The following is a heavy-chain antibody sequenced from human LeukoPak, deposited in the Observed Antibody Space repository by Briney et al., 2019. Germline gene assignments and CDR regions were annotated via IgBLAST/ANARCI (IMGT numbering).Heavy chain of an antibody. CDR1: GDSVSSNSAA. D-gene: IGHD3-3*01. V-gene: IGHV6-1*01. CDR3: ARGVVLRFLEWFSYYYYYMDV. CDR2: TYYRSKWYN. Sequence: SQTLSLTCAISGDSVSSNSAAWNRIRQSPSRGLEWLGRTYYRSKWYNDYAVSVKSRITINPDTSKNQFSLQLNSVTPEDTAVYYCARGVVLRFLEWFSYYYYYMDVWGKGTTVTVSS. J-gene: IGHJ6*03.